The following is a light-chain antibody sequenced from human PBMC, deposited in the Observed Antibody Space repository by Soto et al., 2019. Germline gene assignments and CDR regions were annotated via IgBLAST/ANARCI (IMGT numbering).Light chain of an antibody. V-gene: IGKV3-20*01. J-gene: IGKJ1*01. CDR3: QQYGSTPPT. CDR1: QSVSSD. CDR2: SAS. Sequence: EIVMTQSPATLSVSPGERATLSCRASQSVSSDLAWYQHKPGQAPRLLIYSASHRATGIPDRFSGSESGTDFTLTISRLEPEDFAVYYCQQYGSTPPTLGQGTKVDIK.